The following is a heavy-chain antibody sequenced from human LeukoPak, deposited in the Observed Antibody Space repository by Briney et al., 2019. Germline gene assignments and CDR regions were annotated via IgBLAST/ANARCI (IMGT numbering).Heavy chain of an antibody. Sequence: GGSLRLSCAASGFTFSSYAMSWVRQAPGKGLEWVSAISGSGGSTYYADSVKGRFTISRDKSKNTLYLQMNSLRAEDTAVYYCAKVGYYYDSSGYSLYFQHWGQGTLVTVSS. V-gene: IGHV3-23*01. J-gene: IGHJ1*01. CDR2: ISGSGGST. CDR3: AKVGYYYDSSGYSLYFQH. D-gene: IGHD3-22*01. CDR1: GFTFSSYA.